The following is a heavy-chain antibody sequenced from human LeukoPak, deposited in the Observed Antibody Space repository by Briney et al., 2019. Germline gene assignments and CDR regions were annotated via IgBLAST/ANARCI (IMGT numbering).Heavy chain of an antibody. CDR1: GYTFTGYY. J-gene: IGHJ4*02. CDR2: INPNSGGT. V-gene: IGHV1-2*02. D-gene: IGHD3-3*01. CDR3: ARDRGRHTYLEWLARNFDY. Sequence: VASVKVSCKASGYTFTGYYMHWVRQAPGQGLEWMGWINPNSGGTNYAQKFQGRVTMTRDTSISTAHMELSRLRSDDTAVYYCARDRGRHTYLEWLARNFDYWGQGTLVTVSS.